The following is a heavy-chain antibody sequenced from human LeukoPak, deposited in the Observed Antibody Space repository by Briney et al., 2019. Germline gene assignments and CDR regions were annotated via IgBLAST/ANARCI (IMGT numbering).Heavy chain of an antibody. V-gene: IGHV4-34*01. J-gene: IGHJ5*02. CDR3: ARARRYCSSTSCYSWWFDP. Sequence: SETLSLTCAVYGGSFSGYYWSWIRQPPGKGLEWIGEINHSGSTNYNPSLKSRVIISVDTSKNQFSLKLSSVTAADTAVYYCARARRYCSSTSCYSWWFDPWGQGTLVTVSS. D-gene: IGHD2-2*01. CDR2: INHSGST. CDR1: GGSFSGYY.